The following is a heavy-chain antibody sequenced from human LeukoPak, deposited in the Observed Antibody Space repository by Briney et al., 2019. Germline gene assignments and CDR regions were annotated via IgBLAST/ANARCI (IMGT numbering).Heavy chain of an antibody. CDR1: GYTFTSYA. J-gene: IGHJ4*02. CDR3: ARWTAGVVDY. CDR2: INTNTGSP. Sequence: GASVKVSCKASGYTFTSYAMNWVRQAPGQGLEWMGWINTNTGSPTYAQGSTGRLVFSLDTSVSTAYLQISSLKAEDTAVYYCARWTAGVVDYWGQGTLVTVSS. D-gene: IGHD2-2*01. V-gene: IGHV7-4-1*02.